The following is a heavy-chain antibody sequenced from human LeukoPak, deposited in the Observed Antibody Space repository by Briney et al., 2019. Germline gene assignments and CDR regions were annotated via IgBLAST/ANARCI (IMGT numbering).Heavy chain of an antibody. CDR2: ISNGGST. J-gene: IGHJ6*02. CDR1: GFTVSYYY. D-gene: IGHD6-19*01. CDR3: ASIAVAGTVYYYYAMDV. Sequence: PGASKSLSKASSGFTVSYYYLWWVREPAGKRVGLGSVISNGGSTNYAHTVQGRFTMTRDTSKSTAYLQLNSLRAEDTAVYYCASIAVAGTVYYYYAMDVWGQGTSVTVSS. V-gene: IGHV3-53*01.